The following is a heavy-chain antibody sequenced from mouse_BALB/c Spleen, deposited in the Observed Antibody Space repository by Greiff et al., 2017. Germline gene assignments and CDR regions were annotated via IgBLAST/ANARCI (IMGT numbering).Heavy chain of an antibody. D-gene: IGHD3-2*01. CDR1: GYAFSSYW. J-gene: IGHJ4*01. Sequence: QVQLKQSGAELVRPGSSVKISCKASGYAFSSYWMNWVKQRPGQGLEWIGQIYPGDGDTNYNGKFKGKATLTADKSSSTAYMQLSSLTSEDSAVYFCARDSSGYYAMDYWGQGTSVTVSS. CDR3: ARDSSGYYAMDY. CDR2: IYPGDGDT. V-gene: IGHV1-80*01.